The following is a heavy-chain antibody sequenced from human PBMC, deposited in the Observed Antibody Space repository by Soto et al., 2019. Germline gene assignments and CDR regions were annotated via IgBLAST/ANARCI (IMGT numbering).Heavy chain of an antibody. Sequence: SETLSLTCTVSGGSISSYYWSWVRQPPGKGLEWIGYFYYSGSTNYNPSLRSRVTISVDTSKNQFSLKLSSVTTADTAVYYCARLSNYGNGWSTFDYWGRGTLVTVSS. CDR3: ARLSNYGNGWSTFDY. J-gene: IGHJ4*02. V-gene: IGHV4-59*01. CDR1: GGSISSYY. D-gene: IGHD6-19*01. CDR2: FYYSGST.